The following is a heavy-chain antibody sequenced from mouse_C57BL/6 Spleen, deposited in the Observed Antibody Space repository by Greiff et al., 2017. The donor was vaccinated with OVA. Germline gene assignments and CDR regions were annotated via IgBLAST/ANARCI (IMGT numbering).Heavy chain of an antibody. V-gene: IGHV6-3*01. D-gene: IGHD2-3*01. CDR2: IRLKSDNYAT. Sequence: EVKVEESGGGLVQPGGSMKLSCVASGFTFSNYWMNWVRQSPEKGLEWVAQIRLKSDNYATHYAESVKGRFTISRDDSKSSVYLQMNNLRAEDTGIYYCTGGDGYYVPYFDYWGQGTTLTVSS. CDR1: GFTFSNYW. CDR3: TGGDGYYVPYFDY. J-gene: IGHJ2*01.